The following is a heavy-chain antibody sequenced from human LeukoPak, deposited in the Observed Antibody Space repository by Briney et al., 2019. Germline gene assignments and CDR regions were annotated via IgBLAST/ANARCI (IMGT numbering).Heavy chain of an antibody. CDR1: GDSVSSGSYF. Sequence: SETLSLTCTVSGDSVSSGSYFWSWIRQPPGKGLEWIGYIYYSGSTNHNPSLKSRVTMSIDTSTNQFSLKLISVTAADTAIYYCARDRPYDMSGYWEPFDYWGQGTLVTVSS. V-gene: IGHV4-61*01. CDR3: ARDRPYDMSGYWEPFDY. J-gene: IGHJ4*02. D-gene: IGHD3-22*01. CDR2: IYYSGST.